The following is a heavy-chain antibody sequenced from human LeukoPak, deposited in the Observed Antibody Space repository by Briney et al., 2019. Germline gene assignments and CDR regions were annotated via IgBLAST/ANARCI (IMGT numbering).Heavy chain of an antibody. CDR2: ITYRGTT. CDR3: ARETLGTSKIEP. J-gene: IGHJ5*02. CDR1: GASISNRGYA. Sequence: PSETLSLTCTVSGASISNRGYAWAWIRHPPRKGLEWIGSITYRGTTTYNPSPSLKSRVTISADTSKNKYFLQLTSVTAADTAVFYCARETLGTSKIEPWGQGTLSPSPQ. V-gene: IGHV4-39*02. D-gene: IGHD3-16*01.